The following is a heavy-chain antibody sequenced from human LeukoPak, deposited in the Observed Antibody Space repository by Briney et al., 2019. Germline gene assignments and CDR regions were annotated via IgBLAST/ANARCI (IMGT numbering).Heavy chain of an antibody. CDR3: ARDPDSTTWLNWFDP. V-gene: IGHV3-23*01. CDR1: GFTFSSYA. J-gene: IGHJ5*02. D-gene: IGHD6-19*01. CDR2: ISGSGGST. Sequence: QPGGSLRLSCAASGFTFSSYAMSWVRQAPGKGLEWVSAISGSGGSTYYADSVKGRFTISRDNSKNTLYLQMNSLRADDTAVYYCARDPDSTTWLNWFDPWGQGTLVTVSS.